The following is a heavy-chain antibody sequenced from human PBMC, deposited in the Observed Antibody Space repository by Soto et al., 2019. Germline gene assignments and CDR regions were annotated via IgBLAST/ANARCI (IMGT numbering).Heavy chain of an antibody. CDR2: ISSSSSTI. CDR1: GFTFSSYS. J-gene: IGHJ6*03. V-gene: IGHV3-48*01. CDR3: AILTTADYYYMDV. D-gene: IGHD4-17*01. Sequence: GGSLRLSCAASGFTFSSYSMNWVRQAPGKGLEWVSYISSSSSTIYYADSVKGRFTISRDNAKNSLYLQMNSLRAEDTAVYYGAILTTADYYYMDVWGKGTTVTVS.